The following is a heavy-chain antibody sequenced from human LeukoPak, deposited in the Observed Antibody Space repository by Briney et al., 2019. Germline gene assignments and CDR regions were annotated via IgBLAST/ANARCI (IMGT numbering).Heavy chain of an antibody. D-gene: IGHD3-22*01. CDR1: RGTFSSYT. CDR3: ARSSEGRYYYDSSGYSYYYYYMDV. CDR2: IIPIFGTA. Sequence: SVKVSCKASRGTFSSYTISWVRPAPGQGLEWMGGIIPIFGTANYAQKFQGRVTITADESTSTAYMELSSLRSEDTAVYYCARSSEGRYYYDSSGYSYYYYYMDVWGKGTTVTISS. V-gene: IGHV1-69*13. J-gene: IGHJ6*03.